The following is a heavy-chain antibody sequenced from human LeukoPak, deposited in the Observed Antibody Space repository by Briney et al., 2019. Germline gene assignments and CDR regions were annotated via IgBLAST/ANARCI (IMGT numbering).Heavy chain of an antibody. V-gene: IGHV4-61*05. D-gene: IGHD6-25*01. CDR2: IYYSGST. J-gene: IGHJ4*02. CDR3: ARHEDSSGRRYYFDY. CDR1: GGSISSSSYY. Sequence: SETLSLTCTVSGGSISSSSYYWGWIRQPPGKGLEWIGYIYYSGSTNYNPSLKSRVTISVDTSKNQFSLKLSSVTAADTAVYYCARHEDSSGRRYYFDYWGQGTLVTVSS.